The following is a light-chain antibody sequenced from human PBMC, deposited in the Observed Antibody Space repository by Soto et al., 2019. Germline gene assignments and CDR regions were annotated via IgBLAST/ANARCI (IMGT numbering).Light chain of an antibody. CDR3: NSHTSSGFRV. J-gene: IGLJ1*01. CDR1: SSDIGDYNY. CDR2: EVT. Sequence: LTQPPSASGSPGQSVTFSCTGTSSDIGDYNYVSWYQQHPGKAPKLMIYEVTKRPSGVPDRFSGSKSGNTASLTVSGLQADDEADYYCNSHTSSGFRVFGTGTKVTVL. V-gene: IGLV2-8*01.